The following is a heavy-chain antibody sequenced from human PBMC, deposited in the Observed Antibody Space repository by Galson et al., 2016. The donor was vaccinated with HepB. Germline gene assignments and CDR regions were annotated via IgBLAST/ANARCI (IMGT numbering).Heavy chain of an antibody. CDR2: VSGRDGTT. CDR1: SFALSSYG. D-gene: IGHD2-2*01. Sequence: SLRLSCAASSFALSSYGMSWFRQAPGKGLEWVSAVSGRDGTTQYADSVKGRFIISRDNSENSLYVQMDSLRAEDTAVYFCARERFCSSATCYVGDAFHIGGQGTMVTVSS. V-gene: IGHV3-23*01. CDR3: ARERFCSSATCYVGDAFHI. J-gene: IGHJ3*02.